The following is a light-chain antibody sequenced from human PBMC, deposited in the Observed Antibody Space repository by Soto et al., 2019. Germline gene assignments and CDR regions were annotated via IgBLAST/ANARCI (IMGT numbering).Light chain of an antibody. V-gene: IGKV3-15*01. CDR3: QQYNKWPLT. CDR1: QSVSSN. J-gene: IGKJ4*01. Sequence: IVMTQSPATLSESPGERATLSCRASQSVSSNLAWYQQKRGQAPGLLIYGTSTRATGIPARFSRSGSGTKFTLTISSLQSEDFAVYYCQQYNKWPLTFGGGTKVEIK. CDR2: GTS.